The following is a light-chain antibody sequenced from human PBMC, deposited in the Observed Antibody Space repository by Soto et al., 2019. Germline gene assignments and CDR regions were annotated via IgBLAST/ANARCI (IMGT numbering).Light chain of an antibody. CDR3: QKYNSAPWT. CDR2: AAS. V-gene: IGKV1-27*01. J-gene: IGKJ1*01. Sequence: DIQMNQSPSSLSTSVGDRVTITCRASQGISNYLAWYQQKPGKVPKLLIYAASTLQSVVPSRFSGSGSGTDFTLTISSLQPEDVATYYCQKYNSAPWTFGQGTKVEIK. CDR1: QGISNY.